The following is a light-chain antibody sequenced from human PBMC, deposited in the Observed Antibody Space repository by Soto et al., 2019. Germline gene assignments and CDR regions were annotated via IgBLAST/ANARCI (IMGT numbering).Light chain of an antibody. J-gene: IGKJ5*01. CDR2: DAS. Sequence: DIQMTHSPSSVSASLGDRVTITCRASQGINSWLAWYQQKPGEAPKLLIYDASNLQSGVPSRFSGSGSGTDFTLAISSLQPEDFATYYCEQVSSFPITFGQGTRLEIK. V-gene: IGKV1-12*01. CDR1: QGINSW. CDR3: EQVSSFPIT.